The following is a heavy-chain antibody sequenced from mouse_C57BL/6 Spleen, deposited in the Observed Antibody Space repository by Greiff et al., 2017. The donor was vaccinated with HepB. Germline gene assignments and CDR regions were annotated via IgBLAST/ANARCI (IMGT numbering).Heavy chain of an antibody. V-gene: IGHV1-22*01. CDR1: GYTFTDYN. D-gene: IGHD1-1*01. CDR3: ARYYYGSSPWFAY. CDR2: INPNNGGT. J-gene: IGHJ3*01. Sequence: VQLQQSGPELVKPGASVKMSCKAFGYTFTDYNMHWVKQSHGKSLEWIGYINPNNGGTSYNQKFKGKATLTVNKSSSTAYMELRSLTSEDSAVYYCARYYYGSSPWFAYWGQGTLVTVSA.